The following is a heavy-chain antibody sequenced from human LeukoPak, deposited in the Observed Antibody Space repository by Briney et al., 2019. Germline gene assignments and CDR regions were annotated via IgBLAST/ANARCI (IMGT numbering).Heavy chain of an antibody. Sequence: GGSLRLSCAASGFTFSSYAMSWVRQAPGKGLEWVSAISGSGGSTYYADSVKGRFTISRDNSKNTLYLQMNSLRAEDTAVYYCAKDLENYYLTGWFAPWARGPLVTVSS. CDR2: ISGSGGST. CDR1: GFTFSSYA. D-gene: IGHD3-10*01. V-gene: IGHV3-23*01. J-gene: IGHJ5*02. CDR3: AKDLENYYLTGWFAP.